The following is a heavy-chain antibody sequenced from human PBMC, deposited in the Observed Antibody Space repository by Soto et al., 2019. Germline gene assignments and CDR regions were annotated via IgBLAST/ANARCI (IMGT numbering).Heavy chain of an antibody. V-gene: IGHV3-74*01. CDR1: GFTFSNDW. CDR2: INADGGST. J-gene: IGHJ4*02. Sequence: EVQLVESGGGLVQPGGSLRLSCAASGFTFSNDWMHWVRQAPGKGLEWVSRINADGGSTHYADSVRGRFTISRDNAKNTLFLQLNSLRVEDTAIYYCIKVLTRGVGVPRFYFDSWAREPWSPSPQ. CDR3: IKVLTRGVGVPRFYFDS. D-gene: IGHD3-9*01.